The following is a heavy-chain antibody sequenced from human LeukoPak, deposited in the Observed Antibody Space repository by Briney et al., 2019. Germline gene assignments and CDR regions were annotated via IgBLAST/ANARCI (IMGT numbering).Heavy chain of an antibody. CDR2: IIPMLGIA. J-gene: IGHJ5*02. Sequence: SVKVSCRASGGTFSSYTISWVRQAPGQGLEWMGRIIPMLGIANYAQKFQGRVTITADKSTSTAYMQLSSLRSDDTAVYYCARVVGATSSNWFDPWGQGTLVTVSS. CDR1: GGTFSSYT. D-gene: IGHD1-26*01. V-gene: IGHV1-69*02. CDR3: ARVVGATSSNWFDP.